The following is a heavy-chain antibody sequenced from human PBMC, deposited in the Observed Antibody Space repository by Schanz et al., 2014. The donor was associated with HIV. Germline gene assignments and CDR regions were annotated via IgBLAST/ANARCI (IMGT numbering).Heavy chain of an antibody. D-gene: IGHD3-3*02. CDR3: ARAAFSSEYYYGMDV. CDR1: GGTFSIYA. V-gene: IGHV1-69*01. Sequence: QVQLVQSGAAVKKPGASVMVSCKASGGTFSIYAISWVRQAPGQGLEWMGGIIPIFGTANYAQKFQGRVTIIADESTSTAYMELSSLRSADTAVYFCARAAFSSEYYYGMDVWGQGTTVTVSS. J-gene: IGHJ6*02. CDR2: IIPIFGTA.